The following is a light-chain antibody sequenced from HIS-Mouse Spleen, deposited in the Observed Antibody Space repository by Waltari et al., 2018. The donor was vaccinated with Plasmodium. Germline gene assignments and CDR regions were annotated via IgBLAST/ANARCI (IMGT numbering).Light chain of an antibody. Sequence: EIVMTQSPATLSVSPGERATLSCRASQSVSSNLAWYQQNPGQAPRLLIYGASTRATGIPARFSGSGSGTEFTLTISSLQSEDFAVYYCQQYNSWSFTFGPGTKVDIK. CDR2: GAS. CDR1: QSVSSN. V-gene: IGKV3-15*01. CDR3: QQYNSWSFT. J-gene: IGKJ3*01.